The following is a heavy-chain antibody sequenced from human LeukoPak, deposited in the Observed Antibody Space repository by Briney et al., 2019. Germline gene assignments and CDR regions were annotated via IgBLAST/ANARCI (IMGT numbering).Heavy chain of an antibody. Sequence: ASVKVSCKASGYTFTSYGISWVRQAPGQGLEWMGCISAYNGNTNYAQKLQGRVTMTTDTSTSTAYMELRSLRSDDTAVYYCARDMSDSGYSPHDAFDIWGQGTMVTVSS. J-gene: IGHJ3*02. CDR3: ARDMSDSGYSPHDAFDI. CDR1: GYTFTSYG. V-gene: IGHV1-18*01. CDR2: ISAYNGNT. D-gene: IGHD5-18*01.